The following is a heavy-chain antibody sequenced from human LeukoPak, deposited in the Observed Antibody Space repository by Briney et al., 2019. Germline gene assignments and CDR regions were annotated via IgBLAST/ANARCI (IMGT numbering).Heavy chain of an antibody. CDR2: ISGSGGST. J-gene: IGHJ3*02. CDR1: GFTFSSYG. V-gene: IGHV3-23*01. CDR3: ARDGSKGSGNAFDI. Sequence: PGGSLRLSCAASGFTFSSYGMSWVRQAPGKGLEWVSAISGSGGSTYYADSVKGRFTISRENSKNTLYLQMNSLRAEDTAVYYCARDGSKGSGNAFDIWGQGTMVTVSS. D-gene: IGHD6-19*01.